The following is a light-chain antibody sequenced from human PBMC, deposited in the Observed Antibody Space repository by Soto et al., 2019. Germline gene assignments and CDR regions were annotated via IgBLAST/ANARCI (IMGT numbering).Light chain of an antibody. CDR1: QSVSSSY. CDR2: GAS. J-gene: IGKJ5*01. V-gene: IGKV3-20*01. CDR3: QQIQDDPIT. Sequence: IVVTQSPGTLSLSPGDGATLSCRTSQSVSSSYLAWYQQKPGQAPRLLIYGASSRATGIPDRFSGSGSGTDFTLTISSLQPEDFATYYCQQIQDDPITFGQGTRV.